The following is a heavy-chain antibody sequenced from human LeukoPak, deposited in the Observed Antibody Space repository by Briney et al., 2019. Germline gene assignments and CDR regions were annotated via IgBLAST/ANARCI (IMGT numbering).Heavy chain of an antibody. V-gene: IGHV4-61*01. CDR2: IYYSGST. CDR3: ARGARAGYNLEPFDY. J-gene: IGHJ4*02. Sequence: SETLSLTCTVSGGSVSSGTYYWTWIRQPPGKGLEWIGYIYYSGSTKYNPSLKSRVTISVDTSKNQFSLKLSSVTAADTAVYYCARGARAGYNLEPFDYWGQGTLVTVSS. D-gene: IGHD5-24*01. CDR1: GGSVSSGTYY.